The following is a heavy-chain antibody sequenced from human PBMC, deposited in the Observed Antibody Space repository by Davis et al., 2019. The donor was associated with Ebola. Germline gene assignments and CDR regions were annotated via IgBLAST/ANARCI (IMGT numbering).Heavy chain of an antibody. J-gene: IGHJ5*02. V-gene: IGHV4-34*01. CDR3: ARDPGGGWNYNWFDP. D-gene: IGHD1-7*01. Sequence: PSETLSLTCAVYGGSFSGYYWSWIRQPPEKGLEWIGEINHSGSTNYNPSLKSRVTISVDTSKNQFSLKLSSVTAADTAVYYCARDPGGGWNYNWFDPWGQGTLVTVSS. CDR1: GGSFSGYY. CDR2: INHSGST.